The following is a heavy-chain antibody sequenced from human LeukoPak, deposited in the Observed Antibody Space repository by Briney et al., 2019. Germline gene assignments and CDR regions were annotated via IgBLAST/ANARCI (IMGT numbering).Heavy chain of an antibody. CDR3: ARGDGDYLY. J-gene: IGHJ4*02. D-gene: IGHD4-17*01. CDR2: IKSDGREK. Sequence: PGGSLRLSCAASGFTFRDYWMTWVRQAPGKGLEWVANIKSDGREKYYVDSVRGRFTISRDNAKNSLYLQMSSLRAEDTALYYCARGDGDYLYWGQGTLVTVSS. CDR1: GFTFRDYW. V-gene: IGHV3-7*01.